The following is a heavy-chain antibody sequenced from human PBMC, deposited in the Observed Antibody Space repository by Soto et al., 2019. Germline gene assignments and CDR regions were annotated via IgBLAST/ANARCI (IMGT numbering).Heavy chain of an antibody. D-gene: IGHD2-8*02. CDR2: ISGSGTSI. V-gene: IGHV3-23*01. CDR1: ALTLRPYA. Sequence: GGSLRLSCAASALTLRPYAFAWVRQAPGKGLEWVSSISGSGTSIYYADSAKGRFTISRDNSRNTLYLQMNSLRAEDTALYYCAKVRDAGGLDYRGRGPLVTVSS. J-gene: IGHJ4*02. CDR3: AKVRDAGGLDY.